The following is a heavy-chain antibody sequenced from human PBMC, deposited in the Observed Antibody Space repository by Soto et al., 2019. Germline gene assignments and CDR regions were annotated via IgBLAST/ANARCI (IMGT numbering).Heavy chain of an antibody. V-gene: IGHV4-59*01. CDR3: ARYDFRSGYGFDP. D-gene: IGHD3-3*01. J-gene: IGHJ5*02. CDR1: GGSISSYY. Sequence: QVQLQESGPGLVKPSETLSLTCTVSGGSISSYYWSWIRQPPGKGLEWIGYIYYSGSTNYNPSLKRRVTISVDTSKNQFSLQLSSVTAADTAVYYCARYDFRSGYGFDPWGQGTLVSVSS. CDR2: IYYSGST.